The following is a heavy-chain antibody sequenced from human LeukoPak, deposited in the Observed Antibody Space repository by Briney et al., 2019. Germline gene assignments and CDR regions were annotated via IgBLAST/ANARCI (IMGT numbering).Heavy chain of an antibody. D-gene: IGHD5-24*01. CDR3: ARDMAALDYFDY. CDR2: ISSSSSYI. CDR1: GFTFSSLS. Sequence: GSLRPFCAASGFTFSSLSMNWVRQAPGKGVEWVSSISSSSSYIYYADSVKGRFTISRDNAKNSLYLQMNSLRAEDTAVYYCARDMAALDYFDYWGQGTLVTVSS. V-gene: IGHV3-21*01. J-gene: IGHJ4*02.